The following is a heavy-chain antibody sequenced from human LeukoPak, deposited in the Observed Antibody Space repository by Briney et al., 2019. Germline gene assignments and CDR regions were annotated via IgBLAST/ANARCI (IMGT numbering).Heavy chain of an antibody. CDR3: ARVFRPSLTVFIIRGAFDI. V-gene: IGHV3-74*01. Sequence: PGGSLRLSCAASGFTFSSYWMHWVRQAPGKGLVWVSRINSDGSSTSYADSVKGRFTISRDNAKNTLYLQMNSLRVEDTAVYYCARVFRPSLTVFIIRGAFDIWGQGTMATVSS. CDR2: INSDGSST. D-gene: IGHD3-3*01. CDR1: GFTFSSYW. J-gene: IGHJ3*02.